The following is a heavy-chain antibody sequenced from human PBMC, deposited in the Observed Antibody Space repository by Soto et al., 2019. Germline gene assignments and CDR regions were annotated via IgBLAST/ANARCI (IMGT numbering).Heavy chain of an antibody. CDR1: GFTFSRYW. J-gene: IGHJ6*02. CDR2: IKQDGSEE. V-gene: IGHV3-7*01. CDR3: ARIASSGRGWDV. Sequence: EVQLVESGGGLVQPGGSLRLSCVDSGFTFSRYWMSWVRQAPLKGLEWVGNIKQDGSEENYVDSVKGRFTISRDNAKNSMYLQMNSLRAEDTAVYYCARIASSGRGWDVWGQGTTVVVSS. D-gene: IGHD3-10*01.